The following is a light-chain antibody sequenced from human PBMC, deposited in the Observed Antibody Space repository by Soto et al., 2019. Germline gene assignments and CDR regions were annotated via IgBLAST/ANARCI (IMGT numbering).Light chain of an antibody. CDR2: AAS. V-gene: IGKV1-39*01. CDR1: QSIDRS. Sequence: DIQMTQSPSSLSASVGDRVTITCRSSQSIDRSLNWYQQKPGEAPNLLIYAASGLQTGVPSRFSGRASGTDFTLTISSVQLDDFATYYCQQSYTTPWTFGQGTKVEMK. CDR3: QQSYTTPWT. J-gene: IGKJ1*01.